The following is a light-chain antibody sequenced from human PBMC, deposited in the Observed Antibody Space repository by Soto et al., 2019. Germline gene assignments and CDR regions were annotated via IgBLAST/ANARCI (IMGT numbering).Light chain of an antibody. V-gene: IGKV3-15*01. CDR2: GAS. CDR1: QSVSSN. CDR3: QQYDSYSSGP. Sequence: EIVMTQSPATLSVSPGERATLSCRASQSVSSNLAWYQQKPGQAPRLLIYGASTRATGIPARFSGSGSGTEFTLTISSLQSEDFATYYCQQYDSYSSGPFGQGTKVDIK. J-gene: IGKJ1*01.